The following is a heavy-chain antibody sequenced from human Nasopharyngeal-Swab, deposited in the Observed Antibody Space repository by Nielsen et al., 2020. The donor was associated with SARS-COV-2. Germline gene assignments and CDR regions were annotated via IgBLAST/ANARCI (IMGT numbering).Heavy chain of an antibody. Sequence: WSRQSPGKGLEWIGEINHRGSTNYNPTHKRRVTISVDTSKNQFSLKLSSVTAADTAVYYCARRTGGRGFDYWGQGTLVTVSS. CDR2: INHRGST. V-gene: IGHV4-34*01. J-gene: IGHJ4*02. D-gene: IGHD3-16*01. CDR3: ARRTGGRGFDY.